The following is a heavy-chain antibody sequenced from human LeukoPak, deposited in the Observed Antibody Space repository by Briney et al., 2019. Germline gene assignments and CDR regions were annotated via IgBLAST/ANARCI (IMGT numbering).Heavy chain of an antibody. D-gene: IGHD2-15*01. CDR3: VRSSGIEKGEYCSGGSCYLDR. J-gene: IGHJ4*02. CDR2: ISYDGNNE. Sequence: PGVSLRLSCAVSGFTFSTYGMHWVRQAPGKGLEWVAVISYDGNNENYADSVKGRFTISRDNSKNTLFFQLSSLRAEDTAVYYCVRSSGIEKGEYCSGGSCYLDRWGQGTLVTVSS. CDR1: GFTFSTYG. V-gene: IGHV3-30*03.